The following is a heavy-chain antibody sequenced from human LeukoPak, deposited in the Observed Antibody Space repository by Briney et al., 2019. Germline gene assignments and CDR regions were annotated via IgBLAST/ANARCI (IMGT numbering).Heavy chain of an antibody. CDR2: IRSKANSYAT. CDR1: GFTFSGSG. V-gene: IGHV3-73*01. J-gene: IGHJ4*02. D-gene: IGHD3-22*01. Sequence: PGGSLRLSCATSGFTFSGSGVHWVRQASGKGLEWVGRIRSKANSYATTDAASVKGRFTISRDDSKNTAYLQMNSLKTEDTAVYYCTRPSYDSSVSGVVYWGQGTLVTVSS. CDR3: TRPSYDSSVSGVVY.